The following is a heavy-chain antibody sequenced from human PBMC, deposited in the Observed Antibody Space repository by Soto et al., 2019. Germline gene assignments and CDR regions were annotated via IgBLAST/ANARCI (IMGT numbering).Heavy chain of an antibody. CDR3: ARDTAPYIAAAGTKARERYGMDV. J-gene: IGHJ6*02. V-gene: IGHV1-69*12. D-gene: IGHD6-13*01. CDR1: GGTFSSYA. CDR2: IIPIFGTA. Sequence: QVQLVQSGAEVKKPGSSVKVSCKASGGTFSSYAISWVRQAPGQGLEWMGGIIPIFGTANYAQKFQGRVTITADESTSTAYMELSSLRSEDTAVYYCARDTAPYIAAAGTKARERYGMDVWGQGTTVTVSS.